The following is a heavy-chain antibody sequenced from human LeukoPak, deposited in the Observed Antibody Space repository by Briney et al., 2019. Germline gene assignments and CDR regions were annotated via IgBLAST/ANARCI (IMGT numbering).Heavy chain of an antibody. V-gene: IGHV3-7*01. CDR3: ATYTQPSGAPGTDY. J-gene: IGHJ4*02. CDR1: GFTFSDYW. Sequence: PGGSLRLSCAVSGFTFSDYWMRWVRQAPGKGLAWVASINKDGSEVQYVGSVKGRFTISRDNARNLVYLQMTSLGAEDTAVYYCATYTQPSGAPGTDYWGLGTLVTVSS. D-gene: IGHD6-13*01. CDR2: INKDGSEV.